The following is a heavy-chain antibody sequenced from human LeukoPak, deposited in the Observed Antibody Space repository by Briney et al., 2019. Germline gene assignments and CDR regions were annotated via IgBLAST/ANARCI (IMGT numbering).Heavy chain of an antibody. CDR2: INPNSGGT. J-gene: IGHJ6*02. V-gene: IGHV1-2*02. D-gene: IGHD6-19*01. Sequence: WASVKVSCKASGYTFTGYYMHWVRQAPGQGLEWMGWINPNSGGTNYAQKFQGRVTMTRDTSISTAYMELSGLRSDDTAVYYCAREFSSGWFYSGTYYYGMDVWGQGTTVTVSS. CDR3: AREFSSGWFYSGTYYYGMDV. CDR1: GYTFTGYY.